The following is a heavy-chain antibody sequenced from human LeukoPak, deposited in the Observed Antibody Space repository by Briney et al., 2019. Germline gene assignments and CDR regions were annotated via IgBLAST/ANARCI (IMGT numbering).Heavy chain of an antibody. V-gene: IGHV5-10-1*01. CDR1: GYSFTSYW. CDR2: VDPSDSYT. J-gene: IGHJ4*02. Sequence: GESLKISCKGSGYSFTSYWISWVRQMPGKGLEWMGRVDPSDSYTNYSPSFQGHVTISADKSISTAYLQWSSLKASDTAMYYCARNTGGDFDYWGQGTLVTVSS. D-gene: IGHD2/OR15-2a*01. CDR3: ARNTGGDFDY.